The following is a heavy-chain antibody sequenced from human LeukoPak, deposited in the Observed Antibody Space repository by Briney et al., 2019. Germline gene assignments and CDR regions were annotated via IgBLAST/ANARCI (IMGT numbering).Heavy chain of an antibody. D-gene: IGHD6-19*01. V-gene: IGHV4-34*01. CDR3: ARGYSSALADLVM. Sequence: PAETLSLTCAVYGRPFSGYFWIWIRQPPGKGLEWMGEINHSGSTNYNPSLKSRVTTSVDTSKKQFSLKLSAVTAAHTAVYYCARGYSSALADLVMWGQGTMVTVSS. J-gene: IGHJ3*02. CDR2: INHSGST. CDR1: GRPFSGYF.